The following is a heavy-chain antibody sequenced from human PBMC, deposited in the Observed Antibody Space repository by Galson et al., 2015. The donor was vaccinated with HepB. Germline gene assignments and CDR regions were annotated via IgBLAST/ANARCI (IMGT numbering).Heavy chain of an antibody. CDR2: TYYRSKWYN. CDR1: GDSVSSNSAA. D-gene: IGHD5-12*01. CDR3: ARGIVATPYYYYGMDV. Sequence: CAISGDSVSSNSAAWNWIRQSPSRGLEWLGRTYYRSKWYNDYAVSVKSRITINPDTSKNQFSLQLNSVTPEDTAVYYCARGIVATPYYYYGMDVWGQGTTVTVSS. J-gene: IGHJ6*02. V-gene: IGHV6-1*01.